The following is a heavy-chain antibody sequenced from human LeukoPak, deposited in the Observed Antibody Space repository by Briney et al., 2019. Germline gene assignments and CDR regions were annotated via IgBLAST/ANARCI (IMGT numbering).Heavy chain of an antibody. D-gene: IGHD2-15*01. J-gene: IGHJ4*02. CDR3: ARTYCSGGSCHFDY. CDR1: GGSISSGDYY. V-gene: IGHV4-30-4*01. CDR2: IHSSGSS. Sequence: SETLSLTCTVSGGSISSGDYYWNWIRQPPGKGLEWIGYIHSSGSSYYNPSLKSRVTISLDTSENQFSLRLSSVTAADTAVYYCARTYCSGGSCHFDYWGQGTLVTVSS.